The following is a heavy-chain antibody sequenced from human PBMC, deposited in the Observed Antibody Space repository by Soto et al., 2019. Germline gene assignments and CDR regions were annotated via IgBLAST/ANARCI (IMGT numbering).Heavy chain of an antibody. CDR2: INHRGKT. D-gene: IGHD3-3*01. CDR1: GGSFSGYY. Sequence: SETLSLTCAVDGGSFSGYYCRWIRPPPVKVRGWIGEINHRGKTNYNPSLKSQVTISGDTSKNQFSLKLSSVTAADTAVYYCARGRHRYSITIFGVVIDSSGWFDAWGQGTMVTVSS. J-gene: IGHJ5*02. V-gene: IGHV4-34*01. CDR3: ARGRHRYSITIFGVVIDSSGWFDA.